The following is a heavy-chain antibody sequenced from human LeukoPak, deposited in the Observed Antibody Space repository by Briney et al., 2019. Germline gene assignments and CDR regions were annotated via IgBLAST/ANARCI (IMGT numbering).Heavy chain of an antibody. CDR2: IYYSGST. V-gene: IGHV4-31*03. D-gene: IGHD4-17*01. J-gene: IGHJ4*02. CDR1: GGSISSGGYY. Sequence: PSQTLSLTCTVSGGSISSGGYYCSWMRQHPGKGLEWNGYIYYSGSTYYNPSLKSRVTISVDTSKNQFSLKLGSVTAADTAVYYCARESELYGDRDFDYWGQGTLVTVSS. CDR3: ARESELYGDRDFDY.